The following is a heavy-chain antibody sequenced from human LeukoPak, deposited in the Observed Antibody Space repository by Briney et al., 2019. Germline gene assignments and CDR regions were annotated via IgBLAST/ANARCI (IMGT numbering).Heavy chain of an antibody. V-gene: IGHV1-46*01. CDR3: ARSPPDLAARIDY. CDR1: GYTFTSNY. Sequence: ASVKVSCKASGYTFTSNYIHWVRQAPGQGLEWMGMIYPRDGSTSYAQKFQGRVTITADESTSTAYMELSSLRSEDTAVYYCARSPPDLAARIDYWGQGTLVTVSS. D-gene: IGHD6-6*01. CDR2: IYPRDGST. J-gene: IGHJ4*02.